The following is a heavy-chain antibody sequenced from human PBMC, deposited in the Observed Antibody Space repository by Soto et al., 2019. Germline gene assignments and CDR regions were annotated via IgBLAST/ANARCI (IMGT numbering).Heavy chain of an antibody. J-gene: IGHJ6*02. CDR1: GGTFSSYA. CDR3: ARSGYCSGGSCYGYYYYYGMDV. CDR2: IIPIFGTA. V-gene: IGHV1-69*06. D-gene: IGHD2-15*01. Sequence: QVQLVQSGAEVKKPGSSVKVSCKASGGTFSSYAISWVRQAPGQGLEWMGGIIPIFGTANYAQKCQGRVTITADKSTRTAYMELSSLRAEDTAVYYCARSGYCSGGSCYGYYYYYGMDVWGQGTTVTVSS.